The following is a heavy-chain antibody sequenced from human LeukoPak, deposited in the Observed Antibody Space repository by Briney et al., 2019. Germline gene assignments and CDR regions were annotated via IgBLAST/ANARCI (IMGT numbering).Heavy chain of an antibody. CDR2: IWYDGSNK. CDR1: GFTFSSYG. Sequence: PGRSLTLSCAASGFTFSSYGMHWVRQAPGKGLEWVAVIWYDGSNKYYADSVKGRFTISRDNSKNTLYLQMNSLRAEDTAVYYCARGSPPKIRYFDWLIDYWGQGTLVTVSS. CDR3: ARGSPPKIRYFDWLIDY. D-gene: IGHD3-9*01. J-gene: IGHJ4*02. V-gene: IGHV3-33*01.